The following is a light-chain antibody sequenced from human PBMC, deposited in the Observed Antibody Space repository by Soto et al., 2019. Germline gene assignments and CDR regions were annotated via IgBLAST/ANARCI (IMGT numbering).Light chain of an antibody. CDR1: QSVSSN. V-gene: IGKV3-15*01. CDR2: DAS. J-gene: IGKJ1*01. Sequence: EIVMTQSPATLSVSPGERVTLSCRASQSVSSNLAWYQQKPGQAPRLLIYDASTRATGIPVRFSGSGSGTEFTLTISSLQSEDFAVYYCQHYNNWLATFGQGTKVEIK. CDR3: QHYNNWLAT.